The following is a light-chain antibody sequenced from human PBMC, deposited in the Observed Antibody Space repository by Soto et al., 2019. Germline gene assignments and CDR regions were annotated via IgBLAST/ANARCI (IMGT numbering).Light chain of an antibody. CDR1: QSVGTY. CDR2: GAS. V-gene: IGKV3-20*01. Sequence: EIVLTQSPGTLSLSPGERATLSCRASQSVGTYLAWYQQKPGQAPRLLIYGASSRATGIPDRLSGSGSGTDFTLTISRLEPEDFAVYYCQQYVSTPLTFGGGTKVEIK. CDR3: QQYVSTPLT. J-gene: IGKJ4*01.